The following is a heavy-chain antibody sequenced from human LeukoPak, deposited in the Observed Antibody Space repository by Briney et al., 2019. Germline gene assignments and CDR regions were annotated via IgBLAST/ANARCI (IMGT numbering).Heavy chain of an antibody. V-gene: IGHV4-59*12. J-gene: IGHJ4*02. CDR3: ARAAYGDESLFDY. CDR2: IYHSGST. CDR1: GGSISNYY. Sequence: SETLSLTCTVSGGSISNYYWSWIRQPPGKGLEWIGYIYHSGSTYYNPSLKSRVTISVDRSKNQFSLKLSSVTAADTAVYYCARAAYGDESLFDYWGQGTLVTVSS. D-gene: IGHD4-17*01.